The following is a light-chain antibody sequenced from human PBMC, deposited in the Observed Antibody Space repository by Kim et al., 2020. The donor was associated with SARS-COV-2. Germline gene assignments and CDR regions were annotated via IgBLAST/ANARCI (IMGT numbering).Light chain of an antibody. CDR2: GAS. CDR3: QQSGSSPPT. V-gene: IGKV3-20*01. Sequence: EIVLTQSPGPLSLSPGERATLPCRASQSVSNNYLAWYQQKPGQAPRLLIHGASSRATGIPDRFSGSGSGTDFTLTISRLEPEDFAVYYCQQSGSSPPTFGQGTKVDIK. CDR1: QSVSNNY. J-gene: IGKJ1*01.